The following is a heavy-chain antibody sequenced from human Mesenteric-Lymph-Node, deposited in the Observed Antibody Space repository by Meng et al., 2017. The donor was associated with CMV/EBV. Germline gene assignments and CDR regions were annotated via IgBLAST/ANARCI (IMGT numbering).Heavy chain of an antibody. CDR2: IIPILGIA. J-gene: IGHJ4*02. V-gene: IGHV1-69*10. D-gene: IGHD2-2*01. CDR1: GCTFSSYA. Sequence: SVKVSCKASGCTFSSYAISWVRQAPGQGLEWMGGIIPILGIANYAQKFQGRVTITADKSTSTAYMELSSLRSEDTAVYYCARESVVVPAAMFNHWGQGTLVTVSS. CDR3: ARESVVVPAAMFNH.